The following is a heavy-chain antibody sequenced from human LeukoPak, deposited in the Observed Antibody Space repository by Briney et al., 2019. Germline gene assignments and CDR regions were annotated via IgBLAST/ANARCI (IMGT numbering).Heavy chain of an antibody. D-gene: IGHD1-20*01. CDR3: ARDLAYNYNYYYYGLDV. CDR2: ISGSGSDI. J-gene: IGHJ6*02. CDR1: GFIFSSYE. V-gene: IGHV3-48*03. Sequence: GGSLRLSCAASGFIFSSYEMKRVRQAPGKGLECVSSISGSGSDIHYADSVKGRFAISRDNAKNSLYLQMNSLRAEDTAVYYCARDLAYNYNYYYYGLDVWGQGTTVTVSS.